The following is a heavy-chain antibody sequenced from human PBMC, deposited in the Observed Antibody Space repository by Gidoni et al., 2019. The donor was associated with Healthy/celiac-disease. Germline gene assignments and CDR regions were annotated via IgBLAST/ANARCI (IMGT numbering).Heavy chain of an antibody. J-gene: IGHJ6*02. V-gene: IGHV1-18*01. D-gene: IGHD5-18*01. CDR2: ISAYNGNT. CDR1: GYTFTSYG. Sequence: QVQLVQSGAEVKKPGASVKVSCQASGYTFTSYGILWVRQAPGKGLEWMGWISAYNGNTNYEQKLQGRVTMTTDTSTSTAYMELRSLRSDDTAVYYCARDQGIQLWLSGIYYYYYGRDVWGQGTTVTVSS. CDR3: ARDQGIQLWLSGIYYYYYGRDV.